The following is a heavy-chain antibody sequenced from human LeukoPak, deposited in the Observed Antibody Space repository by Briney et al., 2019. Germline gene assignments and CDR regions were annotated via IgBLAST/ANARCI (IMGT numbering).Heavy chain of an antibody. V-gene: IGHV4-30-2*01. Sequence: SRTLSLTCTVSGGSISSGGYYWSWIRQPPGKGLEWIGYIYHSGSTYYNPSLKSRVTISVDRSKNQFSLKLSSVTAADTAVYYCAREKFVVVPAGKVDYFDYWGQGTLVTVSS. CDR1: GGSISSGGYY. J-gene: IGHJ4*02. D-gene: IGHD2-2*01. CDR2: IYHSGST. CDR3: AREKFVVVPAGKVDYFDY.